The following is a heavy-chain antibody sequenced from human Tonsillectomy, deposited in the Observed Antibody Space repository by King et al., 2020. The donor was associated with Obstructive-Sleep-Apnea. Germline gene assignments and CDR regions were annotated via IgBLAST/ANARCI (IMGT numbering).Heavy chain of an antibody. CDR2: INHSGST. Sequence: VQLQQWGAGLLKPSETLSLTCAVYGGSFSGYYWSWLRQPPGKGLEWIGEINHSGSTNYNPSLKSRVTISVDTSKNQFSLKLSSVTAADTAVYYCARIEYYDILTANDYYYYGMDVWGQGTTVTVSS. V-gene: IGHV4-34*01. CDR3: ARIEYYDILTANDYYYYGMDV. CDR1: GGSFSGYY. J-gene: IGHJ6*02. D-gene: IGHD3-9*01.